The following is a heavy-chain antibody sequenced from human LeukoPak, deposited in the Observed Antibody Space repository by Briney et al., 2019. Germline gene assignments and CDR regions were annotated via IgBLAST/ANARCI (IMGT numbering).Heavy chain of an antibody. Sequence: GGSLRLSCAASGFTFRNYVIHWVRQAPGKGLEWEAVTSSDLNVKLYADSVKGRFTISRDNSRSTLYLQMNSLRPEDTAIYYCAREGYYGSGSPPSLYFDYWGQGTLVTVSS. J-gene: IGHJ4*02. CDR3: AREGYYGSGSPPSLYFDY. CDR1: GFTFRNYV. CDR2: TSSDLNVK. D-gene: IGHD3-10*01. V-gene: IGHV3-30-3*01.